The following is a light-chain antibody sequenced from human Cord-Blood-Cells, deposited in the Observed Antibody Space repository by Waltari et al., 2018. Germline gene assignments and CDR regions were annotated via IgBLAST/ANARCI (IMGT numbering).Light chain of an antibody. CDR3: SSYTSSSFWV. J-gene: IGLJ3*02. Sequence: QSALTQPASVSGSPGQSITIPCTGTSRDVGGYNYVSWYQQHPVKAPKLMIYDVSNRPSGVSNRFSGSKSGNTASLTISGLQAEDEADYYCSSYTSSSFWVFGGGTKLTVL. CDR2: DVS. CDR1: SRDVGGYNY. V-gene: IGLV2-14*01.